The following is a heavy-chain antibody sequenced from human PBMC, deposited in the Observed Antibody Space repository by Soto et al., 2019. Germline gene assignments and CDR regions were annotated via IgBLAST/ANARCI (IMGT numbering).Heavy chain of an antibody. Sequence: EVQLVESGGGLVQPDRSLRLSCAASGFTFDDYAMHWVRQAPGKGLEWVSGISWNSGSIGYADSVKGRFTISRDNAKNSLYLQMNSLRAEDTALYYCANRDYWGQGTLVTVSS. V-gene: IGHV3-9*01. CDR3: ANRDY. CDR1: GFTFDDYA. CDR2: ISWNSGSI. J-gene: IGHJ4*02.